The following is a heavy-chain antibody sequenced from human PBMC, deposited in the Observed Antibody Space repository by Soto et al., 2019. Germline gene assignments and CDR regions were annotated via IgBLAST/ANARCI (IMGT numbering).Heavy chain of an antibody. V-gene: IGHV3-21*01. CDR1: GFTFSSYS. Sequence: EVQLVESGGGLVKPGGSLRLSCAASGFTFSSYSMNWVRQAPGKGLEWVSSISSSSSYIYYADSVKGRFTISRDNAKNSLYLQVNSLRAEDTAVYYCARRSGYYDILTGSYYFDYWGQGTLVTVSS. CDR3: ARRSGYYDILTGSYYFDY. CDR2: ISSSSSYI. J-gene: IGHJ4*02. D-gene: IGHD3-9*01.